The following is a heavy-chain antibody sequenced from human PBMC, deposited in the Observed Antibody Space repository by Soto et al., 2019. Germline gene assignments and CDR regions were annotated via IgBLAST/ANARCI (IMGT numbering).Heavy chain of an antibody. V-gene: IGHV3-23*01. J-gene: IGHJ3*02. CDR3: TKTENDAFDI. CDR2: IGGSGAST. CDR1: GFTFSSYA. Sequence: GGSLRLSCAASGFTFSSYAMSWVRQAPGKGLEWVSAIGGSGASTYYADSVKGRFTISRDNSKNTLYLQMNSLRAEDTAVYYSTKTENDAFDIWGQGTMVTVSS.